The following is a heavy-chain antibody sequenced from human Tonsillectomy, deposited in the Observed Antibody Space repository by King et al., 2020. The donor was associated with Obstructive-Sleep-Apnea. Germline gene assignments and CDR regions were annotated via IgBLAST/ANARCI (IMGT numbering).Heavy chain of an antibody. Sequence: VQLVESGGGVVQPGRSLRLPWVASGFTLSDYVIHWVRQAPGKGLEGGAGNSKDGRKRFFADSVKGRFTMSRDNSKNTVYVQMNSLGVDDTAMYFCARDRGLWSAFDYWGQGSLVTVSS. CDR1: GFTLSDYV. CDR2: NSKDGRKR. CDR3: ARDRGLWSAFDY. J-gene: IGHJ4*02. V-gene: IGHV3-30*04. D-gene: IGHD2-8*02.